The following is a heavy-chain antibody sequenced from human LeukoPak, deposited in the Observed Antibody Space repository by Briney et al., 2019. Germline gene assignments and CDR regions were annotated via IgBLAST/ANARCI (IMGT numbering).Heavy chain of an antibody. CDR3: ARMSSYCDY. D-gene: IGHD2-2*01. V-gene: IGHV3-7*01. CDR1: GFTFSSHH. Sequence: GSLRLSCVASGFTFSSHHMNWVRQTPGKGLESVATIKPDGSEKYYVDSVKGRFTISRDNAKSSLYLQMNSLRAEDTGVYFCARMSSYCDYWGQGTLVTVSS. J-gene: IGHJ4*02. CDR2: IKPDGSEK.